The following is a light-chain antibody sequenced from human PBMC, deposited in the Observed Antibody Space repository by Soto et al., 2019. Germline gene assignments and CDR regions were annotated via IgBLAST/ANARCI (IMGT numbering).Light chain of an antibody. Sequence: EILLTQSPGTLSLSLGDRATISGRASQSVSSCLAWYQQIPGQAPRLLIYAASTLDTGIPDRFSGSGSGTDFTLSISRLEPEDFAVYYCQRYRTSPTFGHGTKVDIK. CDR3: QRYRTSPT. V-gene: IGKV3-20*01. CDR1: QSVSSC. J-gene: IGKJ1*01. CDR2: AAS.